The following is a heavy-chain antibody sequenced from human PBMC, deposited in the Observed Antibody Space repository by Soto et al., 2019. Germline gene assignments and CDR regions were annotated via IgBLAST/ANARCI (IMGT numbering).Heavy chain of an antibody. J-gene: IGHJ5*02. CDR2: MYNTGST. CDR3: ARGFFTTNNCYSMLGWFAP. CDR1: GGSISRYY. D-gene: IGHD2-21*02. V-gene: IGHV4-59*08. Sequence: SETLSLTCTVSGGSISRYYWSWIRQPPGKGLEWIGYMYNTGSTVYNPSFKSRVTISVDTSKNQFSLNLNSVTAADTAVYYCARGFFTTNNCYSMLGWFAPWGQGTLVIVSS.